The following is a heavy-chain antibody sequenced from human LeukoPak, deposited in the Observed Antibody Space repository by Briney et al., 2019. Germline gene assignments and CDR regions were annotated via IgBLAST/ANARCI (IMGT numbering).Heavy chain of an antibody. V-gene: IGHV4-34*01. Sequence: SETLSLTCTVSGGSISYYYWSWIRQPPGKRLEWIGEIYHSGSTNYNPSLKSRVTISVDKSKNQFSLKLSSVTAADTAVYYCARVGGHGDYYGSGSHWGQGTLVTVSS. CDR2: IYHSGST. J-gene: IGHJ4*02. CDR3: ARVGGHGDYYGSGSH. CDR1: GGSISYYY. D-gene: IGHD3-10*01.